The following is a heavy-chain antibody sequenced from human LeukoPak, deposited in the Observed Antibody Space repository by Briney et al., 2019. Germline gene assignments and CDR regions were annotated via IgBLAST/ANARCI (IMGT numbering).Heavy chain of an antibody. CDR2: LSVDNGNT. Sequence: GASVKVSCKASGYTFTSYGISWVRQAPGQRLEWMGWLSVDNGNTNYAQKLQGRVTMTTDTSTSTAYMELRSLRSDDTAVYYCARENYYDSSGNFDYWGQGTLVTVSS. CDR3: ARENYYDSSGNFDY. V-gene: IGHV1-18*01. J-gene: IGHJ4*02. CDR1: GYTFTSYG. D-gene: IGHD3-22*01.